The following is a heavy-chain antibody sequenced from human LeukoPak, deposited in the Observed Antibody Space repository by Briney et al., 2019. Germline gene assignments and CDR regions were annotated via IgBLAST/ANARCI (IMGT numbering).Heavy chain of an antibody. D-gene: IGHD4-17*01. CDR1: GFPFSSYW. CDR3: ARAHADYGDYEDY. J-gene: IGHJ4*02. CDR2: IRHDGSET. V-gene: IGHV3-7*01. Sequence: GRSLRLSCAASGFPFSSYWMSWVRQAPGKGLEWVANIRHDGSETYYVDSLRGRFTISRDNAKNLVYLQMNSLRAEDTAVYYCARAHADYGDYEDYWGQGTLVTVSS.